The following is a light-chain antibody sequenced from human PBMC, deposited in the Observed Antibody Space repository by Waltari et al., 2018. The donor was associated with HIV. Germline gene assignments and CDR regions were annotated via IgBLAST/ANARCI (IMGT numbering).Light chain of an antibody. V-gene: IGKV1-39*01. Sequence: DLQVTQSPSSLSASVGPRVTITCRTSQSISTYLNSYQQRPGKAPKLLIYCTSTLQSGVPARFSGSGSGTDFTLTISTLQPEDFATYCCQQSFAPPRTFGHGTKVEV. CDR3: QQSFAPPRT. CDR1: QSISTY. CDR2: CTS. J-gene: IGKJ1*01.